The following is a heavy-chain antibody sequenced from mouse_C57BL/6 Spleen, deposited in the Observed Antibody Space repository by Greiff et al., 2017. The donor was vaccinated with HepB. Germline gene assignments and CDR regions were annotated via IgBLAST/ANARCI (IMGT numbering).Heavy chain of an antibody. Sequence: LEESGPELVKPGASVKISCKASGYAFSSSWMNWVKQRPGKGLEWIGRIYPGDGDTNYNGKFKGKATLTADKSSSTAYMQLSSLTSEDSAVYFCARSYGSSLYFDYWGQGTTLTVSS. V-gene: IGHV1-82*01. CDR3: ARSYGSSLYFDY. D-gene: IGHD1-1*01. CDR2: IYPGDGDT. J-gene: IGHJ2*01. CDR1: GYAFSSSW.